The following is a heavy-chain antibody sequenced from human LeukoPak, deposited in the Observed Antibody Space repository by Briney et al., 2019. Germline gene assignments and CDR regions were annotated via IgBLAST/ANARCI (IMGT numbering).Heavy chain of an antibody. J-gene: IGHJ4*02. Sequence: SETLSLTCTVSGGSISGYSWSWIRQPPGKGLEWIGSLYYSGSTYYNPSLKSRVTISVDTSRNQFSLKLSSVTAADTAVYYCTRQVGYSSGWYSHDYWGQGTLVTVSP. D-gene: IGHD6-19*01. CDR3: TRQVGYSSGWYSHDY. CDR2: LYYSGST. CDR1: GGSISGYS. V-gene: IGHV4-59*04.